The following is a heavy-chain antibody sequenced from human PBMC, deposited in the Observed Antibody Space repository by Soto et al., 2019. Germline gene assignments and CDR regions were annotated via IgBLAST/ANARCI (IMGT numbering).Heavy chain of an antibody. CDR1: GFTFSSYV. V-gene: IGHV3-23*01. CDR3: AKGYCSSTSCYYFDY. Sequence: EVQLLESGGGLVQPGGSLRVSCAASGFTFSSYVMSWVRPAPGKGLEWVSAISGSGGSTYYADAVKGRFTISRDNSKNTLYLQMNSLRAEDTAVYYCAKGYCSSTSCYYFDYWGQGTLVTVSS. D-gene: IGHD2-2*01. J-gene: IGHJ4*02. CDR2: ISGSGGST.